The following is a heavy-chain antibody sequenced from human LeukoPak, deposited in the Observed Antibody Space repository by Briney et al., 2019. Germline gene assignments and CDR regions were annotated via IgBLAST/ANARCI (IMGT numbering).Heavy chain of an antibody. Sequence: SETLSLTCTVSGGSISSSGYYWGWIRQPPGKGLEWIESIHHSGGTYYNPSLKSRVTITVDTSKNQFSLKLSSVTAADTAVYYCARERGYCSGGSCNWFDPWGQGTLVTVSS. CDR3: ARERGYCSGGSCNWFDP. CDR1: GGSISSSGYY. J-gene: IGHJ5*02. V-gene: IGHV4-39*07. CDR2: IHHSGGT. D-gene: IGHD2-15*01.